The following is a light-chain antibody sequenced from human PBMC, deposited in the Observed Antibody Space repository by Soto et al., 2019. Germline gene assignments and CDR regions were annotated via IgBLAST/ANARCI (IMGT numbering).Light chain of an antibody. V-gene: IGKV1-12*01. CDR1: QGISNW. J-gene: IGKJ5*01. Sequence: DIQMTQSPSYVSASVGDRVTITCRASQGISNWLAWYQQKPGKAPNLLIYTASSLQSGVPSRFSGSGSGTDFTLTINSLQPEDFATYYCQQAASFPITFGQGTRVEIK. CDR3: QQAASFPIT. CDR2: TAS.